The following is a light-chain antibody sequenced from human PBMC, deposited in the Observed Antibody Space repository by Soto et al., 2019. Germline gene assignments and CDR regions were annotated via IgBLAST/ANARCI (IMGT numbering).Light chain of an antibody. CDR3: SSYTTSSTQV. J-gene: IGLJ3*02. CDR1: SRDVGYYNY. V-gene: IGLV2-14*01. Sequence: QSAPTQPASVSGSPGQSITISCTGTSRDVGYYNYVSWYQHHPGKAPKLMIYEVSNRPSGVSNRFSGSKSGNTASLAISGLQAEDEADYYCSSYTTSSTQVFGGGTKLTVL. CDR2: EVS.